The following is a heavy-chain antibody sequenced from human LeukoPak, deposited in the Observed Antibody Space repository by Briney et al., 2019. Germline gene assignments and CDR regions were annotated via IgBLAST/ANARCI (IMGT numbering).Heavy chain of an antibody. CDR3: ARSNGFAAIDS. CDR2: IYYRGST. D-gene: IGHD2-8*01. V-gene: IGHV4-59*01. CDR1: GGSMNNYY. J-gene: IGHJ5*01. Sequence: SETLSLTCSVSGGSMNNYYWSWIRQPPGKGLEWIGYIYYRGSTNYNPSLKSRVTMSVDTSKQQFFLRLRSVTAADTAVYYCARSNGFAAIDSWAHGILVTVSS.